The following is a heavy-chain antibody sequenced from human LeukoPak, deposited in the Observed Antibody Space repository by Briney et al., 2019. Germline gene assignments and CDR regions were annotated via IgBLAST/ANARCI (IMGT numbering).Heavy chain of an antibody. CDR2: ISYDGSNK. CDR1: GFTFSSFA. Sequence: AGGSLRLSCAASGFTFSSFAIHWVRQAPGKGLEWVAVISYDGSNKYYADSVKGRFTISRDNSKNTLYLQMNSLRAEDTAVYYCAKDAMRGGPASTYYYYGMDVWGQGTTVTASS. V-gene: IGHV3-30*04. D-gene: IGHD2-2*01. CDR3: AKDAMRGGPASTYYYYGMDV. J-gene: IGHJ6*02.